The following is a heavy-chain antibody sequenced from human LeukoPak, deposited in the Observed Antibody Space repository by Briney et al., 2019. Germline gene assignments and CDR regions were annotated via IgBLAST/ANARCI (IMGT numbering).Heavy chain of an antibody. CDR1: GGTFSSYA. CDR3: ARGQQLAPLGDYYMDV. J-gene: IGHJ6*03. D-gene: IGHD6-13*01. V-gene: IGHV1-69*05. Sequence: SVKVSCKASGGTFSSYAISWVRQTPGQGLEWMGGIIPIFGTANYAQKFQGRVTITTDESTGTAYMELSSLRSEDTAVYYCARGQQLAPLGDYYMDVWGKGTTVTVSS. CDR2: IIPIFGTA.